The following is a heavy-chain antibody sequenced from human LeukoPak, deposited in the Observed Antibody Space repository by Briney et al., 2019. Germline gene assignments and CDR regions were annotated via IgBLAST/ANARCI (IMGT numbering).Heavy chain of an antibody. D-gene: IGHD2-2*01. CDR2: IIPIFGTA. Sequence: SVKVSCKASGGTFSSYAISWVRQAPGQGLEWMGGIIPIFGTANYAQKFHGRVTITADESTSTAYMELSSLRSEDTAVYYCARAEVAGYCSSTSCLYFDYWGQGTLVTVSS. CDR1: GGTFSSYA. V-gene: IGHV1-69*01. J-gene: IGHJ4*02. CDR3: ARAEVAGYCSSTSCLYFDY.